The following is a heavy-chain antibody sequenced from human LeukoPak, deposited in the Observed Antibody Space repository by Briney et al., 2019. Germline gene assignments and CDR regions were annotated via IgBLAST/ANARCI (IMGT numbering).Heavy chain of an antibody. CDR1: GFTFSGYA. J-gene: IGHJ4*02. CDR3: SSSYYYDSSGYPLDHDY. V-gene: IGHV3-30-3*01. CDR2: ISYEGSNK. Sequence: VGSPRHSCVASGFTFSGYAMHCGRHAPGKGVERVAVISYEGSNKYYADSVKGRFTISRDNSKNTLYLQMNSLRAEDTAVYYCSSSYYYDSSGYPLDHDYWGQGTLVTVSS. D-gene: IGHD3-22*01.